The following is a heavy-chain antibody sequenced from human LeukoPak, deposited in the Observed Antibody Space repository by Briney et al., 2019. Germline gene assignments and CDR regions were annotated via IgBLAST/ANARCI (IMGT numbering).Heavy chain of an antibody. Sequence: GGSLRLSCAASGFTFSSYAMHWVRQAPGKGLEWVAFIRYDGSNKYYADSVKGRFTISRDNSKNTLYLQMNSLRAEDTAVYYCAKGLAVAGEYFQHWGQGTLVTVSS. CDR1: GFTFSSYA. D-gene: IGHD6-19*01. J-gene: IGHJ1*01. CDR2: IRYDGSNK. CDR3: AKGLAVAGEYFQH. V-gene: IGHV3-30*02.